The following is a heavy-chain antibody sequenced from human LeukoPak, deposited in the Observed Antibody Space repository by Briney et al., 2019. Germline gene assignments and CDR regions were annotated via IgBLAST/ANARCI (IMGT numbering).Heavy chain of an antibody. Sequence: PGGSLRLSCAASGFTFSSYSMNWVRQAPGKGLEWVANIKPDGTEKYYVDSLKGRFTISRDNAKNSLYLQMNSLRVEDTAVYYCARGGNSSWDYWGQGALVTVSP. CDR1: GFTFSSYS. J-gene: IGHJ4*02. CDR2: IKPDGTEK. V-gene: IGHV3-7*01. CDR3: ARGGNSSWDY. D-gene: IGHD6-6*01.